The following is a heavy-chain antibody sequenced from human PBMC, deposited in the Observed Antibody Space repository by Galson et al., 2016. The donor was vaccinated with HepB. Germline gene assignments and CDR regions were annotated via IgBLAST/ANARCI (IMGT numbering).Heavy chain of an antibody. CDR3: ARDRGVGRHAFDM. J-gene: IGHJ3*02. CDR2: IWYDGGSK. CDR1: GFTFTSFG. Sequence: SLRLSCAASGFTFTSFGMHWVRQAPGKGLEWVAVIWYDGGSKYYADSVKGRFSISRDNSKNTVYLQMNSLRAEDTAVYHCARDRGVGRHAFDMWGQGTMVTVSS. V-gene: IGHV3-33*01. D-gene: IGHD1-26*01.